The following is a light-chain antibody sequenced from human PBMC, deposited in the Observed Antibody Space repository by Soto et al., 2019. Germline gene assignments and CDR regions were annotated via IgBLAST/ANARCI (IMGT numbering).Light chain of an antibody. J-gene: IGLJ2*01. Sequence: QSALTRPASVSGSPGQSITISCAGTRDDIGAYDYVSWYQQHPGNAPKLLVYEVTNRPSGVSDRFSGSKSGNTASLTISGLQAEDEADYYCNSYTISSAVVFGGGTK. V-gene: IGLV2-14*01. CDR2: EVT. CDR3: NSYTISSAVV. CDR1: RDDIGAYDY.